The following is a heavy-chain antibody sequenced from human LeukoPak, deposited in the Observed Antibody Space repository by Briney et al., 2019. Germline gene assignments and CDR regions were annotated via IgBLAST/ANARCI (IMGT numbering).Heavy chain of an antibody. V-gene: IGHV4-61*02. CDR3: ARFLCGGDCYYYYYGMDV. D-gene: IGHD2-21*02. CDR1: GGSISSGSYY. Sequence: PSQTLSLTCTVSGGSISSGSYYWSWIRQPAGKGLEWIGRIYTSGSTNYNPSLKSRVTISVDTSKNQFSLKLSSVTAADTAVYYCARFLCGGDCYYYYYGMDVWGQGTTVTVSS. CDR2: IYTSGST. J-gene: IGHJ6*02.